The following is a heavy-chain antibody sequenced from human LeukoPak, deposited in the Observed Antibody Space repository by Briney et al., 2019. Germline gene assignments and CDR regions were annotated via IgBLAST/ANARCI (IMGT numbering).Heavy chain of an antibody. CDR2: INPSGGST. CDR1: GYTFTTYY. Sequence: ASVTVSCKASGYTFTTYYMHWVRQAPGQGLEGVGIINPSGGSTGYAQKFQGRVTITRDTSTSTVYMELRSLRSEDTGVYYCATSETVGTTTGRRVLDYWGQGTLVTVSS. J-gene: IGHJ4*02. CDR3: ATSETVGTTTGRRVLDY. V-gene: IGHV1-46*01. D-gene: IGHD1-26*01.